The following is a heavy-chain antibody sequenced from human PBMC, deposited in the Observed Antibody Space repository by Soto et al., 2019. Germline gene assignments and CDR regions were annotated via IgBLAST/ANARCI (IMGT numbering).Heavy chain of an antibody. CDR3: AVGLAAAGPFDY. CDR2: VIRSVDTP. Sequence: ELQLLESGGALVQAGGSLRLSCAASGFMFSSAAVSWLRQAPGKGLEWVSGVSAVIRSVDTPYYAGSVKGRFTISRDNAKNSVYLQMNSLRAEDTAIYYCAVGLAAAGPFDYWGQGTLVTVSS. J-gene: IGHJ4*02. V-gene: IGHV3-23*01. CDR1: GFMFSSAA. D-gene: IGHD6-13*01.